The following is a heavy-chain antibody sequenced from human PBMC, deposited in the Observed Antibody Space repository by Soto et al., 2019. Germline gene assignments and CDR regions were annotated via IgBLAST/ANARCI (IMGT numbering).Heavy chain of an antibody. CDR3: AREQLVGYYGMDV. J-gene: IGHJ6*02. CDR1: GGAISSNNL. D-gene: IGHD6-13*01. V-gene: IGHV4-4*02. CDR2: IYHSGST. Sequence: PSETLCLTHAVSGGAISSNNLWGWVRQPPGKGLEWFGEIYHSGSTNYNPSLKSRVTISVDKSKNQFSLKLSSVTAADTAVYYCAREQLVGYYGMDVWGQGTTVTVSS.